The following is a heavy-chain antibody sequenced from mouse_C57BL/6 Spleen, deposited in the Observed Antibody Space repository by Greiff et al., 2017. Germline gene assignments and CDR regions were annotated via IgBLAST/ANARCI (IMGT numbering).Heavy chain of an antibody. CDR1: GFTFNTYA. V-gene: IGHV10-3*01. J-gene: IGHJ2*01. CDR3: VRDCFDY. Sequence: EVKVVESGGGLVQPKGSLKLSCAASGFTFNTYAMHWVRQAPGKGLEWVARIISKSSNYATYYADSVKDRFTISRDDSQSMLYLQMNNLETEGTAMYYCVRDCFDYWGQGTTLTVSS. CDR2: IISKSSNYAT.